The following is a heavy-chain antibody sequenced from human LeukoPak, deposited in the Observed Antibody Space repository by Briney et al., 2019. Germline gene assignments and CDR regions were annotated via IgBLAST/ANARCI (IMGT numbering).Heavy chain of an antibody. CDR3: AILVGAIPFDY. CDR1: GFTVSSNY. CDR2: IYSGGST. Sequence: RGSLRLSCAASGFTVSSNYMSWVRQAPGKGLEWVSVIYSGGSTYYADSVKGRFTISRDNSKNTLYLQMNSLRAEDTAVYYCAILVGAIPFDYWGQGALVTVSS. J-gene: IGHJ4*02. D-gene: IGHD1-26*01. V-gene: IGHV3-53*01.